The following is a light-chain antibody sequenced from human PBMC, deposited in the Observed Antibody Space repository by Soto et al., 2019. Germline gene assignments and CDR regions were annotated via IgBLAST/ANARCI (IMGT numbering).Light chain of an antibody. CDR2: GAS. CDR3: QQYDSSPLYT. J-gene: IGKJ2*01. Sequence: EIVLTQSPGTLSLSPGERATLSCRASQSVSSSYLAWYQQKPGQAPRLRIYGASSRATGIPERFSGSGSGTDFTLTISRLEPEDFAVYYCQQYDSSPLYTFGQGTKLEIK. V-gene: IGKV3-20*01. CDR1: QSVSSSY.